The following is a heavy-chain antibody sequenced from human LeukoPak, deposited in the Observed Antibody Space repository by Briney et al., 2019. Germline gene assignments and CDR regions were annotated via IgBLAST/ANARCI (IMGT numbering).Heavy chain of an antibody. CDR2: IYYSGST. J-gene: IGHJ6*03. CDR3: ARDAPGDYYDSSGGRYYYYYYMDV. CDR1: GGSISSYY. V-gene: IGHV4-59*12. Sequence: SETLSLTCTVSGGSISSYYWSWIRQPPGKGLEWIGYIYYSGSTNYNPSLKSRVTISVDTSKNQFSLKLSSVTAADTAVYYCARDAPGDYYDSSGGRYYYYYYMDVWGKGTTVTVSS. D-gene: IGHD3-22*01.